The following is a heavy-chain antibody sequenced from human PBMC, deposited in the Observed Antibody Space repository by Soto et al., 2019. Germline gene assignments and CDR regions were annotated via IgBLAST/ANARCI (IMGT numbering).Heavy chain of an antibody. CDR3: ARDLLYPDYQNAFDI. CDR2: ISSSSSYI. D-gene: IGHD4-17*01. J-gene: IGHJ3*02. V-gene: IGHV3-21*01. Sequence: GGSLRLSCAASGFTFSSYSMNWVRQAPGKGLEWVSSISSSSSYIYYADSVKGRFTISRDNAKNSLYLQMNSLRAEDTAVYYCARDLLYPDYQNAFDIWGQGTMVTVSS. CDR1: GFTFSSYS.